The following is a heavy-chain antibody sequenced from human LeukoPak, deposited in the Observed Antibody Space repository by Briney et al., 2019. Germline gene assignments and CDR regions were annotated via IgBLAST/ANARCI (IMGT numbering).Heavy chain of an antibody. D-gene: IGHD2-15*01. CDR3: ARVWEDIVVVVAATPGAFDI. CDR2: ISYDGSNK. V-gene: IGHV3-30-3*01. CDR1: GFTFSSYA. Sequence: GGSLRLSCAASGFTFSSYAMHWVRQAPGKGLEWVAVISYDGSNKYYADSVKGRFTISRDNSKNTLYLQMNSLRAEDTAVYYCARVWEDIVVVVAATPGAFDIWGQGTMVTVSS. J-gene: IGHJ3*02.